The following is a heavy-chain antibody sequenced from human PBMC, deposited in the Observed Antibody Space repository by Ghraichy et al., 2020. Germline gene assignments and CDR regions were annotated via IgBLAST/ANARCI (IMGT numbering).Heavy chain of an antibody. CDR1: GFTFSTYG. V-gene: IGHV3-33*01. D-gene: IGHD6-19*01. Sequence: GGSLRLSCAASGFTFSTYGMHWVRQAPGKGLEWVAFIWYDGSITYYTDSVKGRFTISRDNSKHTLYLQMSSLRAEDTAVYYCARDRESSGWSDFDYWGQGTLVTVSS. J-gene: IGHJ4*02. CDR3: ARDRESSGWSDFDY. CDR2: IWYDGSIT.